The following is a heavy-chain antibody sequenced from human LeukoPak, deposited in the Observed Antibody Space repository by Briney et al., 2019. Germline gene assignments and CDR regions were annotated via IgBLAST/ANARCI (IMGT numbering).Heavy chain of an antibody. D-gene: IGHD2-2*01. CDR3: ARGRTGAAALDF. V-gene: IGHV4-34*01. J-gene: IGHJ4*02. CDR2: STHSGSI. Sequence: SETLSLTCAVYGGSFSGHYWTWIRQPPGKGLEWIGKSTHSGSINYNPSLKSRVTISVDTSKSQFSLKLTSVTAADTAVYHCARGRTGAAALDFWGPGTLVTVSS. CDR1: GGSFSGHY.